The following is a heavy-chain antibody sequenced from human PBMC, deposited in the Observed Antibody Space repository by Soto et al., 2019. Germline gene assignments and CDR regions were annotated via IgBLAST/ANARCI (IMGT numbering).Heavy chain of an antibody. Sequence: EVQLLESGGGLVQPGGSLRLSCAASGVTFSSYAMSWVRQAPGKGLEWVSSISGGGGDTSYADSVRGRFTISRDNSKNTLYLQMNSLRAEDAAVYYCVRSLTWYSEADYWGQGTLVTVSS. CDR1: GVTFSSYA. J-gene: IGHJ4*02. V-gene: IGHV3-23*01. CDR3: VRSLTWYSEADY. D-gene: IGHD6-13*01. CDR2: ISGGGGDT.